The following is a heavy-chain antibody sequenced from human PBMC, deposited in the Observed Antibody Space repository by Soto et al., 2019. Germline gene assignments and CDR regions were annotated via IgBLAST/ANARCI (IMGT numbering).Heavy chain of an antibody. CDR2: IGTAGDT. CDR1: GFTFSSYD. D-gene: IGHD3-9*01. V-gene: IGHV3-13*01. J-gene: IGHJ6*02. Sequence: SGGSLRLSCAASGFTFSSYDMHWVRQATGKGLEWVSAIGTAGDTYYPGSVKGRFTISRENAKNSLYLQMNSLRAEDTAVYYCARHPHYDILTVYPGMDVWGQGTTVTVSS. CDR3: ARHPHYDILTVYPGMDV.